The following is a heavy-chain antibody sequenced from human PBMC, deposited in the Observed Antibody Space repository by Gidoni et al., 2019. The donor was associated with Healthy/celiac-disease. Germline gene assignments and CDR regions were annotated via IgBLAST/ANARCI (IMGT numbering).Heavy chain of an antibody. Sequence: QLQLQESGPGLVKPSATLSLTCTVSGGSISSSSYYWGWIRQPPGKGLEWIGSIYYSGSTYYNPSLKSRVTISVDTSKNQFSLKLSSVTAADTAVYYCARATWLPRLFDPWGQGTLVTVSS. V-gene: IGHV4-39*01. D-gene: IGHD3-22*01. CDR2: IYYSGST. CDR1: GGSISSSSYY. CDR3: ARATWLPRLFDP. J-gene: IGHJ5*02.